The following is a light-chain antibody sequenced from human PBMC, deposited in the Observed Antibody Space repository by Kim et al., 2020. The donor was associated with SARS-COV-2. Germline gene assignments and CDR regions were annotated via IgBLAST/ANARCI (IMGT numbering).Light chain of an antibody. J-gene: IGLJ3*02. Sequence: RVTISSYGPRTNIGADFVVQWYQQLPGGAPTVVIYYNSKRPSGVPDRFSGSRYGSSASVALTGLQPDDEGYSYCQSQAYNLSGAVFGGGTQLTVL. CDR2: YNS. V-gene: IGLV1-40*01. CDR1: RTNIGADFV. CDR3: QSQAYNLSGAV.